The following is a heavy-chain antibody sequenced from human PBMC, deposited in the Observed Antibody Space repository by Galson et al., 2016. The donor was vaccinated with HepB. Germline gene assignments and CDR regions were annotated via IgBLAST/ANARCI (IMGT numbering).Heavy chain of an antibody. V-gene: IGHV3-53*01. CDR2: VYSGGST. Sequence: SLRLSCAASGFTVISNYMTWVRQAPGKGLEWVSVVYSGGSTYYADSVKGRFTISRDNSKNTLHLQMNSLRAEDTAIYYCARDAGYYGMDVWGQGTTVTVSS. J-gene: IGHJ6*02. CDR1: GFTVISNY. CDR3: ARDAGYYGMDV.